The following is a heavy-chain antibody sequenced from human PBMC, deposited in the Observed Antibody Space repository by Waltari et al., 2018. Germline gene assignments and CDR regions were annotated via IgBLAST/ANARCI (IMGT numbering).Heavy chain of an antibody. J-gene: IGHJ6*02. CDR3: AKDMRDDLLPGPTFGMDV. V-gene: IGHV3-9*03. CDR2: ISWNSGSI. D-gene: IGHD3-16*01. Sequence: EVQLVESGGGLVQPGRSLRLSCAASGFTFDDYAMHWVRQAPGKGLEWVSGISWNSGSIGYADSVKGRFTISRDNAKNSLYLQMNSLRAEDMALYYCAKDMRDDLLPGPTFGMDVWGQGTTVTVSS. CDR1: GFTFDDYA.